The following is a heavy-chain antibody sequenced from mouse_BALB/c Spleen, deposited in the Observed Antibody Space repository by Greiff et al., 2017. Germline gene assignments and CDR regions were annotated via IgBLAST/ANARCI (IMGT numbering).Heavy chain of an antibody. J-gene: IGHJ4*01. Sequence: EVQLVESGGGLVQPGGSLKLSCAASGFTFSSYGMSWVRQTPDKRLELVATINSNGGSTYYPDSVKGRFTISRDNAKNTLYLQMSSLKSEDTAMYYCARDTATKAMDYWGQGTSVTVSS. CDR1: GFTFSSYG. D-gene: IGHD1-2*01. V-gene: IGHV5-6-3*01. CDR3: ARDTATKAMDY. CDR2: INSNGGST.